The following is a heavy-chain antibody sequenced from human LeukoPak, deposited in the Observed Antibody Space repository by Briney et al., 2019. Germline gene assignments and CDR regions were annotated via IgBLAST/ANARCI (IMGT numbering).Heavy chain of an antibody. CDR3: AREQRGGLSGSLGVLFASYYTYYYMDV. CDR1: GYTFTMYY. J-gene: IGHJ6*03. D-gene: IGHD1-26*01. Sequence: GASVKVSCKASGYTFTMYYIHWVRQAPGQGLEWMGMINPSDGATTYAQRFQGRVTMTRDMSTTTVYMDLRSLRSEDPAVYLCAREQRGGLSGSLGVLFASYYTYYYMDVWGRGTTVTVSS. V-gene: IGHV1-46*01. CDR2: INPSDGAT.